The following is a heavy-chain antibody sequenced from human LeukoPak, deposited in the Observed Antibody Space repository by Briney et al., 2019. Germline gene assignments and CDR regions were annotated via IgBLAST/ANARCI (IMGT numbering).Heavy chain of an antibody. CDR2: IYYSGST. Sequence: PSETLSLTCIVSGGSISSSSYYWSSIRQPPGEGLEWIGYIYYSGSTNYNPSLKSRVTISVDTSKNQFSLKLSSVTAADTAVYYCARHAGGSPPLYGMDVWGQGTTVTVSS. CDR3: ARHAGGSPPLYGMDV. J-gene: IGHJ6*02. D-gene: IGHD1-26*01. CDR1: GGSISSSSYY. V-gene: IGHV4-61*05.